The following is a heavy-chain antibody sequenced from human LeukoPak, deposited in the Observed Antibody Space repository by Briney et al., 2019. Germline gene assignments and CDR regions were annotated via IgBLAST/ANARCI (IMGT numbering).Heavy chain of an antibody. D-gene: IGHD2-2*01. V-gene: IGHV3-23*01. CDR3: AKDYARRIVVVPAAWGY. J-gene: IGHJ4*02. CDR1: GFTFGSYA. Sequence: GGSLRLSCAASGFTFGSYAMSWVRQAPGKGLEWVSAISGSGGSTYYADSVKGRFTISRDNSKNTLYLQMNSLRAEDTAVYYCAKDYARRIVVVPAAWGYWGQGTLVTVSS. CDR2: ISGSGGST.